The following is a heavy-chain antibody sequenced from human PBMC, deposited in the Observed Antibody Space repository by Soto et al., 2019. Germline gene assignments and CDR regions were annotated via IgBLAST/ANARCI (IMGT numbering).Heavy chain of an antibody. Sequence: LSLTCTVSGGSVSSESHYWSWIRQTPGEGLEWIGTIHHTGSTYYNPSLKSRVIISLDTSKNQFSLKLSSVTAADTALYYCARPEGGYGSGYSWFDPWGQGTRVTVSS. J-gene: IGHJ5*02. CDR2: IHHTGST. D-gene: IGHD5-12*01. CDR1: GGSVSSESHY. CDR3: ARPEGGYGSGYSWFDP. V-gene: IGHV4-39*01.